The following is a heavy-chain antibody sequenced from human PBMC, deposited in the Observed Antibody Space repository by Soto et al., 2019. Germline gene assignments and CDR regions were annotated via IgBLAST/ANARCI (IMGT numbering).Heavy chain of an antibody. Sequence: GESLKISWKCSGYSFTSYWISWLRQMPGKGLEWTGRIDPSDSYTNYSPSFQGHVTISADKSISTAYLQWSSLKASDTAMYYCAILRYSSSWLDAFDIWGQGTMVNVS. D-gene: IGHD6-13*01. J-gene: IGHJ3*02. CDR1: GYSFTSYW. CDR3: AILRYSSSWLDAFDI. V-gene: IGHV5-10-1*01. CDR2: IDPSDSYT.